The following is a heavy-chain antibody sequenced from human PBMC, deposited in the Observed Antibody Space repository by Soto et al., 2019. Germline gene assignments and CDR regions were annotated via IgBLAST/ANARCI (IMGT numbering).Heavy chain of an antibody. V-gene: IGHV3-74*03. CDR1: GFTFSGHW. CDR3: AREAGYCSRTSCYRRAFDT. J-gene: IGHJ3*02. D-gene: IGHD2-2*01. Sequence: EVQLVESGGDLVQPGGSLSLSCAASGFTFSGHWMHWVRQVPGKGLEWVSRINTDGGSSAYADSVKGRFAISRDNAKYTLYLQMNGLRAEDTAVYYCAREAGYCSRTSCYRRAFDTWGQGTTVTVSS. CDR2: INTDGGSS.